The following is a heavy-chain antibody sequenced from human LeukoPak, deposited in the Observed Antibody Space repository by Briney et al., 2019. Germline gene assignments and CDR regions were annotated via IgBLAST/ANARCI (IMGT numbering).Heavy chain of an antibody. CDR3: ATDLAMVRGVIGGDY. J-gene: IGHJ4*02. D-gene: IGHD3-10*01. CDR2: FDPEDGET. Sequence: ASVKVSCKVSGYTLTELPMHWVRQAPGKGLEWMGGFDPEDGETIYAQKFQGRVTMTEDTSTDTAYMELSSLTSDDTAVFYCATDLAMVRGVIGGDYWGQGTLVTVSS. CDR1: GYTLTELP. V-gene: IGHV1-24*01.